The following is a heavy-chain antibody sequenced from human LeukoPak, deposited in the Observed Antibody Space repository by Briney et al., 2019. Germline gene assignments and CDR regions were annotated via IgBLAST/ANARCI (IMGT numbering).Heavy chain of an antibody. CDR1: GFTFSSYA. CDR2: ISYDGNNK. D-gene: IGHD4-11*01. Sequence: PGGSLRLSCAASGFTFSSYAMHWVRQAPGKGLEWVAVISYDGNNKYYADSVKGRFTISRDNSKNTLFLQMNSLRAEDTAVYYCAGELQRPLDYWGQGILVTVSS. CDR3: AGELQRPLDY. V-gene: IGHV3-30-3*01. J-gene: IGHJ4*02.